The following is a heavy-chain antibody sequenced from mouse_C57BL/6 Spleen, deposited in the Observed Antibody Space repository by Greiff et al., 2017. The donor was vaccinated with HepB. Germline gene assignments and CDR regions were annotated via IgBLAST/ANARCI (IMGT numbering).Heavy chain of an antibody. J-gene: IGHJ4*01. CDR1: GYTFTSYW. V-gene: IGHV1-61*01. CDR2: IYPSDSET. Sequence: QVQLQQSGAELVRPGSSVKLSCKASGYTFTSYWMDWVKQRPGQGLEWIGNIYPSDSETHYNQKFKDKATLTVDKSSSTAYMQLSSLTSEDSAVYYCARDSSGHYAMDYWGQGTSVTVSS. D-gene: IGHD3-2*02. CDR3: ARDSSGHYAMDY.